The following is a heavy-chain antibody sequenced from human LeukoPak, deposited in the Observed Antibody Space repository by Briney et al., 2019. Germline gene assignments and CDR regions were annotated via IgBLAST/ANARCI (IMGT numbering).Heavy chain of an antibody. J-gene: IGHJ4*02. V-gene: IGHV1-18*01. CDR2: ISGYNGHT. CDR1: GYTFTSYA. D-gene: IGHD1-26*01. Sequence: VASVKVSCKTSGYTFTSYAISWVRQAPGQGLEWMGWISGYNGHTYSAQKFQGRLTMTTDTSTSTADMELRGLTSDDTAVFYCARGFSANYYDYWGQGTLVTVSS. CDR3: ARGFSANYYDY.